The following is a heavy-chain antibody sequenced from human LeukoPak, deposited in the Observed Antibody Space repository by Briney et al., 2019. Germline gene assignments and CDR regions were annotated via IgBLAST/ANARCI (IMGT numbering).Heavy chain of an antibody. CDR3: AKVHGSGSYYNVPFDY. CDR1: GFTFSSYA. J-gene: IGHJ4*02. CDR2: ISGSGGST. D-gene: IGHD3-10*01. Sequence: PGGSLRLSCAASGFTFSSYAMSWVRQAPGKGLEWVSAISGSGGSTYYADSVKGRFTISRDNSKNTLYLQMNSLRAEDTAVYYCAKVHGSGSYYNVPFDYWGQGTLVTVSS. V-gene: IGHV3-23*01.